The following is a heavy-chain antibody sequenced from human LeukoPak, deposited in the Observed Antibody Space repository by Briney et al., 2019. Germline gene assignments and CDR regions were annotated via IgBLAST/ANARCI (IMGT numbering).Heavy chain of an antibody. CDR2: IRTTNEGGTT. CDR1: DSTFTNLW. D-gene: IGHD3-16*01. Sequence: GGSLRLSCAASDSTFTNLWVNWIRQAPGKGLEWVGLIRTTNEGGTTDYAAPIKGRFTISRDDSRNMFHLQMNSLRTEDTAVYYCATGRGFYYEHWGQGTLVPVSS. J-gene: IGHJ4*02. CDR3: ATGRGFYYEH. V-gene: IGHV3-15*07.